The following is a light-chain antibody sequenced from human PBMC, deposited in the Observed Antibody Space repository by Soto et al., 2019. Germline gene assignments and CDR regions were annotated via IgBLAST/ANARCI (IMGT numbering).Light chain of an antibody. CDR1: SSDVGGYNY. J-gene: IGLJ2*01. CDR3: SSYAGSNNLV. CDR2: EVS. Sequence: QSALTQPPSASGSPGQSVTISCTGSSSDVGGYNYVSWYQHHPGKAPKLMIYEVSERPSGVPDRFSGSKFGNTASLTVSGLQADDEADYYCSSYAGSNNLVFGGGTKLTVL. V-gene: IGLV2-8*01.